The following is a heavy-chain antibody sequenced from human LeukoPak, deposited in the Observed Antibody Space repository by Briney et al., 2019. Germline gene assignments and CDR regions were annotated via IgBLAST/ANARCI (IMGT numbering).Heavy chain of an antibody. D-gene: IGHD6-13*01. CDR1: GFTFSSYG. V-gene: IGHV3-23*01. Sequence: GGTLRHSCAASGFTFSSYGMSWVRQAPGKGLEWVSAISGSGGSTYYADSLKGRFTISRDNSKNTLYLQMNSLRAEDTAVYYCAHPTEYSSSWYGNWFDPWGQGTLVTVSS. CDR2: ISGSGGST. J-gene: IGHJ5*02. CDR3: AHPTEYSSSWYGNWFDP.